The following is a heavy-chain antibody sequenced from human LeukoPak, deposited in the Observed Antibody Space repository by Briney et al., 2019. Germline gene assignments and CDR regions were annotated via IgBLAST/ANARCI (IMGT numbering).Heavy chain of an antibody. CDR2: FSGADGNT. J-gene: IGHJ4*02. V-gene: IGHV3-23*01. D-gene: IGHD1-1*01. CDR3: ARGIYWSLDY. Sequence: GGSLRLSCAISGFIFNSNGMNWVRQTPGEGLEWVSTFSGADGNTYYADSVKGRFTISRDNSKNTVSLQMNSLRVEDTAVYYCARGIYWSLDYWGQGALVTISS. CDR1: GFIFNSNG.